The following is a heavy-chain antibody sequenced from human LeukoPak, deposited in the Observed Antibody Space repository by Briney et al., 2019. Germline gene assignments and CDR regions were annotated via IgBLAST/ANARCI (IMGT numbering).Heavy chain of an antibody. V-gene: IGHV3-7*01. D-gene: IGHD2-15*01. CDR2: IKQDGSEK. Sequence: PGGSLRLSCAASGFTFSSYWMSWVRQAPGKGLEWVANIKQDGSEKYYVDSVKGRFTISRDNAKNSLYLQMNSLRAEDTAVYYCARTSGGRGFYYYMDVWGKGTTVTISS. CDR3: ARTSGGRGFYYYMDV. J-gene: IGHJ6*03. CDR1: GFTFSSYW.